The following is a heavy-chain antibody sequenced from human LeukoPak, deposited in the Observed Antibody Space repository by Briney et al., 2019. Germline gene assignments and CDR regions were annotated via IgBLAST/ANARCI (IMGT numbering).Heavy chain of an antibody. CDR1: GYPISSGHY. CDR3: ARGGGYYNY. Sequence: SETLSLTCAVSGYPISSGHYWGWIRQPPGKGLEWVGSIYHSGGTYYNPSLKSRVTISVDTSKNQFSLKLSSVTAADTAVYYCARGGGYYNYWGQGTLVTVSS. V-gene: IGHV4-38-2*01. CDR2: IYHSGGT. J-gene: IGHJ4*02. D-gene: IGHD3-3*01.